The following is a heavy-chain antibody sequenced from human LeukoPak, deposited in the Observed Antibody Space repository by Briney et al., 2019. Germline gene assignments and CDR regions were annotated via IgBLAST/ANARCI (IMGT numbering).Heavy chain of an antibody. CDR2: INWNGGST. Sequence: GGSLRLSCAASGFTFDDYGMSWVRQAPGKGLEWVSGINWNGGSTGYADSVKGRFTISRDNAKNSLYLQMNSLRAEDTALYHCAREMESSSSSRSLAYWGQGTLVTVSS. CDR1: GFTFDDYG. V-gene: IGHV3-20*01. D-gene: IGHD6-6*01. J-gene: IGHJ4*02. CDR3: AREMESSSSSRSLAY.